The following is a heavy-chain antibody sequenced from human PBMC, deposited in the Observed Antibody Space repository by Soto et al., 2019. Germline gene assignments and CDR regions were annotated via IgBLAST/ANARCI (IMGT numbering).Heavy chain of an antibody. CDR3: ATAAAGTGYYYYYMDV. J-gene: IGHJ6*03. V-gene: IGHV4-59*01. D-gene: IGHD6-13*01. Sequence: SETLSLTCTVSGGSISSYYWSRIRQPPGKGLEWIGYIYYSGSTNYNPSLKSRVTISVDTSKNQFSLKLSSVTAADTAVYYCATAAAGTGYYYYYMDVWGKGTTVTVSS. CDR2: IYYSGST. CDR1: GGSISSYY.